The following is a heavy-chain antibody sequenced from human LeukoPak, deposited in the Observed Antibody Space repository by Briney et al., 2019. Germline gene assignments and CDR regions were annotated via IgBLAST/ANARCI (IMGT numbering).Heavy chain of an antibody. CDR1: GYTFSSFG. CDR2: ISPYNGNT. J-gene: IGHJ4*02. CDR3: ARDLIRFDY. D-gene: IGHD2/OR15-2a*01. Sequence: GASVKVSCKASGYTFSSFGITWVRQAPGQGLEWMGWISPYNGNTSYAQKLQGRVTMTTDTSTSTAYMELKSLRSDDTAVYYCARDLIRFDYWGQGTLVTVSS. V-gene: IGHV1-18*01.